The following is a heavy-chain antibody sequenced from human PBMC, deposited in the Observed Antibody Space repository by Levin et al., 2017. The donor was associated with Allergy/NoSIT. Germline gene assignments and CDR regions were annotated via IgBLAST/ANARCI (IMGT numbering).Heavy chain of an antibody. V-gene: IGHV3-7*01. D-gene: IGHD3-16*01. Sequence: GGSLRLSCAASGFIFSNYWMTWVRQAPGKGLEWVANIKQDGSDRYYVDSVRGRFTISRDNAKNSLSLQMNSLRAEDTAVYYCARDRSLASWGQGTLVTVSS. CDR3: ARDRSLAS. CDR2: IKQDGSDR. CDR1: GFIFSNYW. J-gene: IGHJ5*02.